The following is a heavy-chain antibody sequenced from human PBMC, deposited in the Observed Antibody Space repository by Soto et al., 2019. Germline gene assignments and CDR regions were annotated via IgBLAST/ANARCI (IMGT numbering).Heavy chain of an antibody. Sequence: GGSLRLSCAASGFTFSSYAVSWVRQAPGKGPEWISSISGSGSTIYYADSVKGRFTISRDNSKNTLYLQMSGLRAEDTAVYYCAKVFYYYDSSGYYYFDYWGQGTLVTVST. CDR2: ISGSGSTI. V-gene: IGHV3-23*01. J-gene: IGHJ4*02. D-gene: IGHD3-22*01. CDR3: AKVFYYYDSSGYYYFDY. CDR1: GFTFSSYA.